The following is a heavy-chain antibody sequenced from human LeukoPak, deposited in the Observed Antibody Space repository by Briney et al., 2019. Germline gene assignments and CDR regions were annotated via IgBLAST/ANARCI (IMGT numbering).Heavy chain of an antibody. Sequence: EASVKVSCKASGGTFSSHAISWVRQAPGQGLEWMGGIIPIFGTANYAQKFQGRVTITADKSTSTAYMELSSLRSEDTAVYYCARVGGRKNWFDPWGQGTLVTVSS. J-gene: IGHJ5*02. V-gene: IGHV1-69*06. CDR1: GGTFSSHA. CDR2: IIPIFGTA. D-gene: IGHD3-16*01. CDR3: ARVGGRKNWFDP.